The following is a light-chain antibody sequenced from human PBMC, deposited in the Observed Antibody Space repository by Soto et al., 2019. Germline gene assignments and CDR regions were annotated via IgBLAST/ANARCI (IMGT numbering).Light chain of an antibody. CDR1: QSVSTY. CDR3: QYYGSSSWT. V-gene: IGKV3-20*01. Sequence: LTQSPATLSLSPGERATLSCRASQSVSTYLAWYQQKPGQAPRLPIFGASSRATGIPDKFSGSGSGTDFTLTISRLEPDDFAVYYCQYYGSSSWTFGQGTKVDIK. CDR2: GAS. J-gene: IGKJ1*01.